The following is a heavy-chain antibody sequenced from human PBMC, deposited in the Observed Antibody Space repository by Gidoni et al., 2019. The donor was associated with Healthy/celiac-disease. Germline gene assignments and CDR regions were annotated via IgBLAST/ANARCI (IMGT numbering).Heavy chain of an antibody. CDR2: ISYDGSNK. CDR1: GFTFSSYG. CDR3: AKDKDSSGWGYGMDV. V-gene: IGHV3-30*18. J-gene: IGHJ6*02. Sequence: QVQLVESGGGVVQPGRSLRLSCAASGFTFSSYGMHWVRQAPGKGLEWVAVISYDGSNKYYADSVKGRFTISRDNSKNTLYLQMNSLRAEDTAVYYCAKDKDSSGWGYGMDVWGQGTTVTVSS. D-gene: IGHD6-19*01.